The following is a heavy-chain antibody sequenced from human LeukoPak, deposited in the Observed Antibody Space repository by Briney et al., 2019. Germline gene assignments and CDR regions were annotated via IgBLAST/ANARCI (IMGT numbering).Heavy chain of an antibody. J-gene: IGHJ4*02. Sequence: GGSLRLSCTASGFTFSSYAMSWVRQAPGKGLEWVSAISGSGGSTYYADSVKGRFTISRDNSKNTLYLQMNNLRAEDTAVYYCAKGLDYGDDYFDYWGQGTLVTVSS. CDR1: GFTFSSYA. V-gene: IGHV3-23*01. CDR2: ISGSGGST. D-gene: IGHD4-17*01. CDR3: AKGLDYGDDYFDY.